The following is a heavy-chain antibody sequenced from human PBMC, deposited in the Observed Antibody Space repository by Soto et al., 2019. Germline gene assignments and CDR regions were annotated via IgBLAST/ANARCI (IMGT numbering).Heavy chain of an antibody. Sequence: SVKVSCKASGGTFSSHAISWVRQAPGQGLEWMGGIIPFFKATNYAQKFQGRVTITADDSTSTAYRDLYSLRPEDTAVYYCARDVSLNYYDGTFSYYAMDVWGQGTTVTVSS. CDR2: IIPFFKAT. V-gene: IGHV1-69*13. CDR3: ARDVSLNYYDGTFSYYAMDV. D-gene: IGHD3-16*01. CDR1: GGTFSSHA. J-gene: IGHJ6*02.